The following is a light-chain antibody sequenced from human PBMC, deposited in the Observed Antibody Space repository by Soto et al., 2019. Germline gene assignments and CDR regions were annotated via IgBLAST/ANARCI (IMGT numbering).Light chain of an antibody. CDR2: GAS. CDR1: QSLSSSD. V-gene: IGKV3-20*01. CDR3: QQYGSSSYT. J-gene: IGKJ2*01. Sequence: IALTQSPGTLSLSPGERATLSCRASQSLSSSDLTWYQQKPGQAPRLLIYGASSRATGIPDSFSGSRSGTDFTLTISRLEPEDFAVYYCQQYGSSSYTFGQGTKLEIK.